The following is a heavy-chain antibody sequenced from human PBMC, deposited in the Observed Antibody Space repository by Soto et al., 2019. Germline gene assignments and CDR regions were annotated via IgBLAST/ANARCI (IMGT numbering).Heavy chain of an antibody. CDR2: VNLGGGT. V-gene: IGHV4-34*01. Sequence: QVQLQQWGAGLLKPSETLSLTCAVYGGSFSGYYWSWIRQPPGKGLEWIGEVNLGGGTNYNPSLKSRVTISVDTSKNQFSLKLSFVTAADTAVYYCARPRAYYFDYWGQGTLVTVSS. CDR3: ARPRAYYFDY. J-gene: IGHJ4*02. D-gene: IGHD3-10*01. CDR1: GGSFSGYY.